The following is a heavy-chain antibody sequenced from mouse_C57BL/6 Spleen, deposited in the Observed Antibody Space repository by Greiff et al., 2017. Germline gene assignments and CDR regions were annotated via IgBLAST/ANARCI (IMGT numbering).Heavy chain of an antibody. Sequence: QVQLQQPGAELVKPGASVKMSCKASGYAFTSYWITWVKQRPGKGLEWIGDIYPGSGSTNYNEKFKSKATLTVDTSSSTAYMQLSSLTSEDSAVYYRATVRRDYAMDYWGQGTSVTGSS. CDR1: GYAFTSYW. CDR3: ATVRRDYAMDY. CDR2: IYPGSGST. D-gene: IGHD2-14*01. V-gene: IGHV1-55*01. J-gene: IGHJ4*01.